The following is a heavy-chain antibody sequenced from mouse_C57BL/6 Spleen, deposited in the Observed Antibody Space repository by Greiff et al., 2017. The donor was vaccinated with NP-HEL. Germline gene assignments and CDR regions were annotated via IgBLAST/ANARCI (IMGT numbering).Heavy chain of an antibody. J-gene: IGHJ1*03. CDR1: GYTFTSYG. CDR3: ARYYGSSYRYFDV. CDR2: IYPRSGNT. D-gene: IGHD1-1*01. V-gene: IGHV1-81*01. Sequence: VQLQESGAELARPGASVKLSCKASGYTFTSYGISWVKQRTGQGLEWIGEIYPRSGNTYYNEKFKGKATLTADKSSSTAYMELLILPSEYSAVYFCARYYGSSYRYFDVWGTGTTVTVSS.